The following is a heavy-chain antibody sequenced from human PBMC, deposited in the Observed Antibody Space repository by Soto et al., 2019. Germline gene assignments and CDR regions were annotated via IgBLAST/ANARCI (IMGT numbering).Heavy chain of an antibody. Sequence: GSLRLSCAASGFTFSSYAMSWVRQAPGKGLEWVSAISGSGGSTYYADSVKGRFTISRDNSKNTLYLQMNSLRAEDTAVYYCAKLPRLGSGYQNDYWGQGTLVTVSS. J-gene: IGHJ4*02. D-gene: IGHD5-12*01. CDR3: AKLPRLGSGYQNDY. V-gene: IGHV3-23*01. CDR1: GFTFSSYA. CDR2: ISGSGGST.